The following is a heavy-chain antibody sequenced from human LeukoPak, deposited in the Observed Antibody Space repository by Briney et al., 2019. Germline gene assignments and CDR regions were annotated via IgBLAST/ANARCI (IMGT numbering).Heavy chain of an antibody. J-gene: IGHJ3*02. V-gene: IGHV1-69*10. CDR1: GGTFSSYA. CDR3: ARESVHSSGFDI. Sequence: SVTVSCKASGGTFSSYAISWVRQAPGQGLEWMGGINPTGGSTGYAQKFQGRVTMTTDTSTSTAYMELRSLRSEDTAVYYCARESVHSSGFDIWGQGTMVTVSS. CDR2: INPTGGST. D-gene: IGHD6-19*01.